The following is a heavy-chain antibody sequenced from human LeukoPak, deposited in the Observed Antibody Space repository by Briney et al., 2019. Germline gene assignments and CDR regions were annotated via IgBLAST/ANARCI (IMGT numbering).Heavy chain of an antibody. CDR3: AKGRGSYESSLFDP. CDR2: ISWNSGSI. Sequence: GRSLRLSCAASGFTFDDYAMHWVRQAPGKGLEWVSGISWNSGSIGYADSVKGRFTNSRDNAKNSLYLQMNSLRAEDTALYYCAKGRGSYESSLFDPWGQGSTVTVSS. CDR1: GFTFDDYA. J-gene: IGHJ6*02. V-gene: IGHV3-9*01. D-gene: IGHD3-22*01.